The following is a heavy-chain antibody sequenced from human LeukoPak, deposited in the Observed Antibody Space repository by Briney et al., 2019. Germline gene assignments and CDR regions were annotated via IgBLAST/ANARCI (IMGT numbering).Heavy chain of an antibody. D-gene: IGHD6-13*01. J-gene: IGHJ4*02. V-gene: IGHV3-23*01. Sequence: EGSLRLSCAASGFTFSSYAMSWVRQAPGKGLEWVSAISGSGGSTYYADSVKGRFTISRDNSKNTLYLQMNSLRAEDTAVYYCAKVGHGYSSIPLLDYWGQGTLVTVSS. CDR2: ISGSGGST. CDR1: GFTFSSYA. CDR3: AKVGHGYSSIPLLDY.